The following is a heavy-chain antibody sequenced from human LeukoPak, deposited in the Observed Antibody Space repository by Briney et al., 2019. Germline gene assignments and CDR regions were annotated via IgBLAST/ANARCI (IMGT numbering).Heavy chain of an antibody. J-gene: IGHJ4*02. CDR2: ISGSGGST. CDR1: GFTFSSYF. D-gene: IGHD3-10*01. V-gene: IGHV3-23*01. Sequence: PGGSLSLSCAASGFTFSSYFMTWVRQAPGKGLEWVSVISGSGGSTYYAASVKGRFTISRDNSKNTLYLQMNSLRAEDTAVYYCARAAMVRGVDYFDYWGQGTLVTVSS. CDR3: ARAAMVRGVDYFDY.